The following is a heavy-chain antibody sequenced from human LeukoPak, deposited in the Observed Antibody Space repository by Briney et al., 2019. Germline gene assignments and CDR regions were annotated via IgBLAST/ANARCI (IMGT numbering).Heavy chain of an antibody. CDR1: GFTFTTYW. Sequence: GGSLRLSCAASGFTFTTYWMTWVRQTPGKGLEWVANIKEDGSQRYYVDSVKGRFTISRDNTKNSVFLHISGLRADDTAIYYCARGFAWYDYWGQGTLVTVSS. J-gene: IGHJ4*02. CDR3: ARGFAWYDY. CDR2: IKEDGSQR. D-gene: IGHD3-9*01. V-gene: IGHV3-7*01.